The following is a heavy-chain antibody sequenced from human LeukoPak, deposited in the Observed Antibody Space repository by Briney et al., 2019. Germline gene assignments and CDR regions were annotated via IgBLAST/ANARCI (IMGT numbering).Heavy chain of an antibody. J-gene: IGHJ4*02. CDR1: GGSISSGNSY. CDR2: VYASGST. Sequence: PSETLSLTCTVSGGSISSGNSYWPWIRQPAGKGLEWIGRVYASGSTSYNPSLKSRVTISVDTSKNQFSLKLSSVTAADTAVYYCARDNRHYDSSGPFDYWGQGTLVTVSS. CDR3: ARDNRHYDSSGPFDY. V-gene: IGHV4-61*02. D-gene: IGHD3-22*01.